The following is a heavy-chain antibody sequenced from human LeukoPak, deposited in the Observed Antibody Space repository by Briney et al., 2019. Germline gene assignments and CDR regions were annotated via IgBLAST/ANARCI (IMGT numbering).Heavy chain of an antibody. CDR2: ISSSSSYI. D-gene: IGHD1-14*01. V-gene: IGHV3-21*01. Sequence: GGSLRLSCAAFGFTFSSYSMNWVRQAPGKGLEWVSSISSSSSYIYYADSVKGRFTISRDNAKNSLYLQMNSLRAEDTAVYYCARDFGFGIGYWGQGTLVTVSS. CDR3: ARDFGFGIGY. CDR1: GFTFSSYS. J-gene: IGHJ4*02.